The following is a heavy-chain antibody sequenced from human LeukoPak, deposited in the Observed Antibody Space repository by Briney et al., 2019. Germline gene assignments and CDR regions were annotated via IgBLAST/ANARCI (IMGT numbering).Heavy chain of an antibody. CDR1: GFTFSDYG. Sequence: GGSLRLSCAASGFTFSDYGMSWVRQAPGKGLEWVSGITWNGGSTAYADSVRGRFTISRDSAKNSLYMQTNSLRAEDTALYYCARGYGQSGLFYWGKGTTVTVSS. CDR2: ITWNGGST. V-gene: IGHV3-20*04. CDR3: ARGYGQSGLFY. D-gene: IGHD4-17*01. J-gene: IGHJ6*04.